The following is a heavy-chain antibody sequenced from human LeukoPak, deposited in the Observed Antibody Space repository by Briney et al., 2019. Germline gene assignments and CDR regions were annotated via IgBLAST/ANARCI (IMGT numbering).Heavy chain of an antibody. CDR3: TTGGQQTPYYYGMDV. J-gene: IGHJ6*02. CDR1: GFTFSNAW. Sequence: GGSLRLSCAASGFTFSNAWMSWVRQAPGKGLEWVGRIKSKTDGGTTDYAAPVKGRFTISRDDSKNTLYLQMNSLKTEDTAVYHCTTGGQQTPYYYGMDVWGQGTTVTVSS. V-gene: IGHV3-15*01. D-gene: IGHD6-13*01. CDR2: IKSKTDGGTT.